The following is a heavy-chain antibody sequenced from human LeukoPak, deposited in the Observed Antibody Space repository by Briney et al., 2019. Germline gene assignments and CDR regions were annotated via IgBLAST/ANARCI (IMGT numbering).Heavy chain of an antibody. D-gene: IGHD1-14*01. CDR1: GFSFSGYG. CDR3: AKDWRWEEPIYGFNV. Sequence: PGRSLRLSCAASGFSFSGYGMHWVRQAPGKGLEWVAFISYDGTNKYYADSVKGRFTISRDNSKNTLDLQMNSLRAEDTAVYYCAKDWRWEEPIYGFNVWGQGTTVTVSS. V-gene: IGHV3-30*18. J-gene: IGHJ3*01. CDR2: ISYDGTNK.